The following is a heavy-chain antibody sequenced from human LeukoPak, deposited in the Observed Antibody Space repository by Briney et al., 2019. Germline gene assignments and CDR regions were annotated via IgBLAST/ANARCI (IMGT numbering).Heavy chain of an antibody. CDR1: GGSISSYY. J-gene: IGHJ6*04. D-gene: IGHD6-19*01. Sequence: SETLSLTCTVSGGSISSYYWSWIRQPPGKGLEWIGYIYYSGSTNYNPSLKSRVTISVDTSKNQFSLNLSSVTAADTAVYYCARERYSSCRDVWGKGTTVTVSS. CDR3: ARERYSSCRDV. V-gene: IGHV4-59*01. CDR2: IYYSGST.